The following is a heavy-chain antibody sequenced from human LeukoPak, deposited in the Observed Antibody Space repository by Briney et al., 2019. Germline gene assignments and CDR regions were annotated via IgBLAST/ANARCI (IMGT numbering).Heavy chain of an antibody. CDR2: IYYSGST. CDR3: ARRGRVDDFWSGYYTGLFDY. CDR1: GGSISSSSYY. D-gene: IGHD3-3*01. Sequence: PSETLSLTCTVSGGSISSSSYYWGWIRQPPGKGLEWIGSIYYSGSTYYNPSLKSRVTISVDTSKNQFPLKLSSVTAADTAVYYCARRGRVDDFWSGYYTGLFDYWGQRTLVTVSS. V-gene: IGHV4-39*01. J-gene: IGHJ4*02.